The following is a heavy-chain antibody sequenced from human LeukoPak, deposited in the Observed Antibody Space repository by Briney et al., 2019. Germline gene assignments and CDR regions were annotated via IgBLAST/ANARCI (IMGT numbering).Heavy chain of an antibody. V-gene: IGHV3-30*04. Sequence: GRSLRLSCAASGFTFRSCAMHWVRLAPGKGLDWVAVISYEGSENDYADSVKGRFTISRDNSKNMLYLQMNSLRDEDSAVYYCARDRHEMRFLDGAFDVWGRGTLVTVFS. CDR1: GFTFRSCA. CDR2: ISYEGSEN. D-gene: IGHD3-3*01. CDR3: ARDRHEMRFLDGAFDV. J-gene: IGHJ3*01.